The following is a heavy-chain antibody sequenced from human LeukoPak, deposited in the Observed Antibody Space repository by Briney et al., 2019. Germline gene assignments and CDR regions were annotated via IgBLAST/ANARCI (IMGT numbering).Heavy chain of an antibody. CDR1: GFTFSSYA. CDR3: ARERYNWNLPVY. V-gene: IGHV3-30-3*01. Sequence: PGRSLRLSCSATGFTFSSYAIHRVRQAPGKGLEGVAVITYDGSNKYYADSVKGRFTISRDNSKNTLYLQMNSLKTEDTAGYYCARERYNWNLPVYWGQGTLVTVSS. J-gene: IGHJ4*02. D-gene: IGHD1-20*01. CDR2: ITYDGSNK.